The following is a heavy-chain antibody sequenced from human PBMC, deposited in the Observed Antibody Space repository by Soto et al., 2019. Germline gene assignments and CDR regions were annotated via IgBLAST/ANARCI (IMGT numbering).Heavy chain of an antibody. CDR1: GFTFSSYE. J-gene: IGHJ4*02. V-gene: IGHV3-48*03. CDR3: ASSTYDILTGLYDNYFDY. CDR2: ISSSGSTI. Sequence: PGGSLRLSCAASGFTFSSYEMNWVRQAPGKWLEWVSYISSSGSTIYYADSVKGRFTISRDNAKNSLYLQMNSLRAEDTAVYYCASSTYDILTGLYDNYFDYWGQGXLVTVYS. D-gene: IGHD3-9*01.